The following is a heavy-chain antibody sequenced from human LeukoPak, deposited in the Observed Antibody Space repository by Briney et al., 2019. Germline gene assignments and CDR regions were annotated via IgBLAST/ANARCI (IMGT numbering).Heavy chain of an antibody. D-gene: IGHD4-17*01. CDR1: GFSLSNYG. Sequence: GKSLRLSCEASGFSLSNYGMHWVRQAPGKGLEWVAVIWYDGSNKYYADSVKGRFTISRDNSKNTLYLQMNSLRAEDTAVYYCARVLSGDYAMDYWGQGTLVTVSS. V-gene: IGHV3-33*01. CDR2: IWYDGSNK. J-gene: IGHJ4*02. CDR3: ARVLSGDYAMDY.